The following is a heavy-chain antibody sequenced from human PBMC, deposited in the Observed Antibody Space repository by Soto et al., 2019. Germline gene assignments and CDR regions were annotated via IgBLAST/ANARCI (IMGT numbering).Heavy chain of an antibody. CDR2: IYYSGST. V-gene: IGHV4-39*01. CDR3: ARLTYYYYGMDV. CDR1: GGSISSSSYY. J-gene: IGHJ6*02. Sequence: PSETLSLTYTVSGGSISSSSYYWGWIRQPPGKGLEWIGSIYYSGSTYYNPSLKSRVTISVDTSKNQFSLKLSSVTAADTAVYYCARLTYYYYGMDVWGQGTTVTVSS.